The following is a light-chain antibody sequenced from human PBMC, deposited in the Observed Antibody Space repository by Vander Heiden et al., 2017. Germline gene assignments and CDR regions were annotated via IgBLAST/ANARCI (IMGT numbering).Light chain of an antibody. V-gene: IGLV3-1*01. CDR1: KLGDKY. CDR2: QDS. Sequence: SYELTQPPSVSVSPGQTASITCSGDKLGDKYACWYQQKPGQSPVLVIYQDSKRPSGIPERFSGSNSGNTATLTIGGTQAMDEADYYCQAWDSSTRVVFGGGTKLTVL. CDR3: QAWDSSTRVV. J-gene: IGLJ2*01.